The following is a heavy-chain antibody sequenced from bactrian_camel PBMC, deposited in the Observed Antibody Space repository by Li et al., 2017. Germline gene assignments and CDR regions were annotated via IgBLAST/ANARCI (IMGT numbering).Heavy chain of an antibody. CDR3: AADPFGFRRRGGSWYALPADFQY. CDR1: GDTSSIGS. CDR2: TGSDGRI. J-gene: IGHJ4*01. Sequence: HVQLVESGGGSVQAGGSLRLSCTASGDTSSIGSMAWFRQAPGKEREGVAVTGSDGRISYADSVKGRFTISEDNAKNTLSLQMSSLKPEDTAMYYCAADPFGFRRRGGSWYALPADFQYWGQGTQVTVS. D-gene: IGHD6*01. V-gene: IGHV3S53*01.